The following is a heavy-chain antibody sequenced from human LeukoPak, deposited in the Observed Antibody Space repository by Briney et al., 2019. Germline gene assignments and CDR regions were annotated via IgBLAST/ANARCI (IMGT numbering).Heavy chain of an antibody. D-gene: IGHD2/OR15-2a*01. Sequence: GGSLRLSCAASGFIFTNYAMHWVRQPPGKGLEWLAATPYDGDNKYYADSVRGRFTISRDNTKNTLWLQMDSLRAEDTAVYYCVRDSGQSIVIVPATVHYWGQGTPVSVSS. V-gene: IGHV3-30-3*01. CDR3: VRDSGQSIVIVPATVHY. J-gene: IGHJ4*02. CDR2: TPYDGDNK. CDR1: GFIFTNYA.